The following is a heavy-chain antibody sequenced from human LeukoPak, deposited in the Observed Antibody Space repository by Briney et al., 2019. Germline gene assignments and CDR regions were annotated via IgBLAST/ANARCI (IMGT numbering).Heavy chain of an antibody. CDR2: ISGSGGST. V-gene: IGHV3-23*01. Sequence: GGSLRLSCAASGFTFSSYAMSWVRQAPGKGLEWVSAISGSGGSTYYADSVKGRFTISRDNSKNTLYLQMNSLRAEDTAVYYCVKDPTGYSSGHDYWGQGTLVTVSS. CDR1: GFTFSSYA. CDR3: VKDPTGYSSGHDY. J-gene: IGHJ4*02. D-gene: IGHD6-19*01.